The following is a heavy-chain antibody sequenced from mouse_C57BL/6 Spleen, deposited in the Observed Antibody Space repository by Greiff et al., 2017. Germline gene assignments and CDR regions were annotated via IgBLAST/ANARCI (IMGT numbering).Heavy chain of an antibody. CDR1: GYTFTSYW. CDR3: ARRRKDYDAEYYFDC. D-gene: IGHD2-4*01. J-gene: IGHJ2*01. Sequence: QVQLQQPGAELVKPGASVKLSCKASGYTFTSYWMHWVKQRPGQGLEWIGMIHPNSGSTNYNEKFKSKATLTVDKSSSTAYMQLSSLTSEDSAVYYCARRRKDYDAEYYFDCWGQGTTLTVAT. CDR2: IHPNSGST. V-gene: IGHV1-64*01.